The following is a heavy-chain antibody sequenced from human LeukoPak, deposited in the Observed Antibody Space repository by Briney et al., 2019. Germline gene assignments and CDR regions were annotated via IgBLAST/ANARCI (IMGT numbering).Heavy chain of an antibody. CDR1: GFTFSSYW. Sequence: GGSLRLSCAASGFTFSSYWMHWVRQAPGKGLVWVSRINSDGSSTSYADSVKGRSTISRDNAKNTLYLQMNSLRAEDTAVYYCARGTGYNVPLDYWGQGTLVTVSS. J-gene: IGHJ4*02. V-gene: IGHV3-74*01. CDR3: ARGTGYNVPLDY. D-gene: IGHD5-24*01. CDR2: INSDGSST.